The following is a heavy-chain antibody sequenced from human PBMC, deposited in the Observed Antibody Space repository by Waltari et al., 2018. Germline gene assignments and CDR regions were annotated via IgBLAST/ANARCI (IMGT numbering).Heavy chain of an antibody. V-gene: IGHV3-30*03. Sequence: QVQLVESGGGVVQPGRSLRLSCAASGFTFSSSGMHWVRQTPGRGLEWVAVISSDGSRKSYADSVKGRFSISRDNSKNSLSLEMNSLRPEDTAVYYCASCTGGNCYY. CDR3: ASCTGGNCYY. CDR1: GFTFSSSG. CDR2: ISSDGSRK. D-gene: IGHD2-8*02. J-gene: IGHJ6*01.